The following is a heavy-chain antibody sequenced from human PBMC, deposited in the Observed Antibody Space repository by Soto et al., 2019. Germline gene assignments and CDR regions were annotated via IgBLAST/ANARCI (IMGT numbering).Heavy chain of an antibody. CDR1: GYTFTSYG. D-gene: IGHD2-8*01. CDR3: TTGMGLTPSYYFDY. Sequence: GASVKVSCKASGYTFTSYGISWVRQAPGKGLEWMGGFDPEDGETIYAQKFQGRVTMTEDTSTDTAYMELSSLRSEDTALYYCTTGMGLTPSYYFDYWGQGTLVTVSS. CDR2: FDPEDGET. J-gene: IGHJ4*02. V-gene: IGHV1-24*01.